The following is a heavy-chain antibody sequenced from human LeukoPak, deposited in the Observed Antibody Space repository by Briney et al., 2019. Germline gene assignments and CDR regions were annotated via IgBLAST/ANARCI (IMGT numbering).Heavy chain of an antibody. CDR1: GFTFSSYG. D-gene: IGHD3-10*01. CDR3: ARDDPYGSGSYPNY. Sequence: HPGRSLRLSCAASGFTFSSYGMHWVRQAPGKGLEWVAVIWYDGSNKYYADSVKGRFTISRDNSKNTLYLQMNSLRAEDTAVYYCARDDPYGSGSYPNYWGQGTLVTVSS. V-gene: IGHV3-33*01. CDR2: IWYDGSNK. J-gene: IGHJ4*02.